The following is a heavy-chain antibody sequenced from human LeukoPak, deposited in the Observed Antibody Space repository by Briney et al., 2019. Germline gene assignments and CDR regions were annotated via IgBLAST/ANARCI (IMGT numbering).Heavy chain of an antibody. J-gene: IGHJ4*02. Sequence: GASVTVSRKASGGTFSSYAISWVRQAPGQGLEWMGGNIPIFGTANYAQKFQGRVTITTDESTSTAYMELSSLRSEDTAVYYCARDAGGYFDYWGQGTLVTVSS. CDR1: GGTFSSYA. V-gene: IGHV1-69*05. CDR3: ARDAGGYFDY. CDR2: NIPIFGTA.